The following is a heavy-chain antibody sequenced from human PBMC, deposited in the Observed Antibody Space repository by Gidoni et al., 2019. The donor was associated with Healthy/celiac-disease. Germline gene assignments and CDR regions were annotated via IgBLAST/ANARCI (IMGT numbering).Heavy chain of an antibody. V-gene: IGHV3-23*01. CDR3: AKPITMVRGVRAYYFDY. CDR1: GFTFSSYA. CDR2: IGGSGGST. Sequence: EVQLLESGGGLVQPGGSLRLSCAASGFTFSSYAMGWVRQAPGKGLEWVSAIGGSGGSTYYADSVKGRFTISRDNSKNTLYLQMNSLRAEDTAVYYCAKPITMVRGVRAYYFDYWGQGTLVTVSS. D-gene: IGHD3-10*01. J-gene: IGHJ4*02.